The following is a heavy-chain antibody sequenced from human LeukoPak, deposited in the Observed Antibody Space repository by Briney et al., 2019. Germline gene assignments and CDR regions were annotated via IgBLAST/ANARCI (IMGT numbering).Heavy chain of an antibody. J-gene: IGHJ4*02. Sequence: PGGSLRLSCAASGFTFSSYEMNWVRQAPGKGLEWIGSIHYSGSTCYKTSLKSRVTIDVDTSKNQFSLKLSSVTAADTAVYYCAGRAASDFRLIPFDYWGQGTLVTVSS. CDR2: IHYSGST. CDR3: AGRAASDFRLIPFDY. D-gene: IGHD2-15*01. CDR1: GFTFSSYE. V-gene: IGHV4-59*05.